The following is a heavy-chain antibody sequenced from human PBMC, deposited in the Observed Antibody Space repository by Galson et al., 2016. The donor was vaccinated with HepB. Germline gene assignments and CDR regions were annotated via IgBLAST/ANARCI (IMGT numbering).Heavy chain of an antibody. V-gene: IGHV4-31*03. CDR2: IYYSGST. CDR1: GGSISSDGYY. Sequence: TLSLTCSVSGGSISSDGYYWSWIRQHPGKGLEWIGYIYYSGSTYYTPSLKSRVTISADTSTNEFSLKLSSVTAADTAVYYFASGYCSGGSCYFDSWGQGTLVTVSS. J-gene: IGHJ4*02. D-gene: IGHD2-15*01. CDR3: ASGYCSGGSCYFDS.